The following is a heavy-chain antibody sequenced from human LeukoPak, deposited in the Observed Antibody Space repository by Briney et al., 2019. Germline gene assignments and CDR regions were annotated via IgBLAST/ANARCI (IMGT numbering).Heavy chain of an antibody. D-gene: IGHD3-9*01. Sequence: SETLSLTCAVYGGSFSGYYWSWIRQPPGKGLEWIGEINHSGSTNYNPSLKSRVTISVDTSKNQFSLKLSPVTAADTAVYYCARLYYDILTGYYTLDYWGQGTLVTVSS. V-gene: IGHV4-34*01. CDR1: GGSFSGYY. CDR3: ARLYYDILTGYYTLDY. CDR2: INHSGST. J-gene: IGHJ4*02.